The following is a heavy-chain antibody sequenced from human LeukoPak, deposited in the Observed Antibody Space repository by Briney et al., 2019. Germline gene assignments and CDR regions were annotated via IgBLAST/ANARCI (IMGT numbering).Heavy chain of an antibody. J-gene: IGHJ4*02. CDR3: ARAGYSSLLPSWD. CDR2: IYYSGNT. Sequence: SETLSLTCTVSGGSISSSSYYWGWIRQPPGKGLEWIGSIYYSGNTYYNPSLKSRITISVDTSKSQFSLKLSSVTAADTAVYYCARAGYSSLLPSWDWGQGTLVTVSS. V-gene: IGHV4-39*07. CDR1: GGSISSSSYY. D-gene: IGHD6-13*01.